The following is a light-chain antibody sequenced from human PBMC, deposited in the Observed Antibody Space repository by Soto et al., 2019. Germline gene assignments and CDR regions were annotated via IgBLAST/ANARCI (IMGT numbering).Light chain of an antibody. J-gene: IGLJ2*01. CDR2: QDD. CDR1: KLGDKY. Sequence: SYELTQPPSVSVSPGQTASITCSGDKLGDKYVFWYQQKPGQSPVLVIYQDDRRPSGIPERFSGSNSGNTATLTISGTQAMDEADYYCQAWDSDTDVAFGGGTQLTVL. CDR3: QAWDSDTDVA. V-gene: IGLV3-1*01.